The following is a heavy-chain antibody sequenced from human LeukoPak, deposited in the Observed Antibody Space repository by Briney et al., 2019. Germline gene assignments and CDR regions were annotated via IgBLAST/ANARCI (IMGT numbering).Heavy chain of an antibody. CDR1: GYTFTSYA. V-gene: IGHV1-3*01. CDR3: ARSTVTTYFDY. J-gene: IGHJ4*02. D-gene: IGHD4-17*01. Sequence: ASVKVSCKASGYTFTSYAMHWVRQAPGQRLEWMGWINAGNGNTKYSHKFQGRVTITRDTSASTAYMELSSLRSEDTAVYYCARSTVTTYFDYWGRGTLVTVSS. CDR2: INAGNGNT.